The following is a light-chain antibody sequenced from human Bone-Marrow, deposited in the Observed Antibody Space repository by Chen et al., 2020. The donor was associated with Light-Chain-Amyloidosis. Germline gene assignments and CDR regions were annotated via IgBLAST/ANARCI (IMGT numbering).Light chain of an antibody. J-gene: IGLJ3*02. CDR3: QSYQGSSQGV. Sequence: NFMLTQPHSVSESPGKTVIISCTRSSGSIATNYVQWYQQRPGSSPTTVIYEDDQRPSGVPHRFSGSIDRSSNSASLTLSGLKTEDKADYYCQSYQGSSQGVFGGGTKLTVL. CDR1: SGSIATNY. V-gene: IGLV6-57*01. CDR2: EDD.